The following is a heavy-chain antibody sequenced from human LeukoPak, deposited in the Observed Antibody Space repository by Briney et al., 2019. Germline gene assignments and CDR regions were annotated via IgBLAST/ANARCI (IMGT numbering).Heavy chain of an antibody. V-gene: IGHV4-38-2*01. CDR3: ASDCGGDCYNSDY. D-gene: IGHD2-21*02. Sequence: SETLSLTCAVSGYSISSGYYWGWIRQPPGKGLEWIGSIYHSGSTYCNPSLKSRVTISVDTSKNQFSLKLSSVTAADTAVYYCASDCGGDCYNSDYWGQGTLVTVSS. CDR1: GYSISSGYY. J-gene: IGHJ4*02. CDR2: IYHSGST.